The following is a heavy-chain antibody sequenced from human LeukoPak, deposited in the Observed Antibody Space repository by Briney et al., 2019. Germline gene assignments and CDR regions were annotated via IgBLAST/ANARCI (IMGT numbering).Heavy chain of an antibody. D-gene: IGHD6-13*01. J-gene: IGHJ4*02. CDR1: GGSISSSSYY. CDR2: ICYSGST. V-gene: IGHV4-39*01. Sequence: PSETLSLTCTVSGGSISSSSYYWGWIRQPPGKGLEWIGSICYSGSTYYNPSLKSRVTISVDTSKNQFSLKLSSVTAADTAVYYCARPGLPGIAAAGIDYWGQGTLVTVSS. CDR3: ARPGLPGIAAAGIDY.